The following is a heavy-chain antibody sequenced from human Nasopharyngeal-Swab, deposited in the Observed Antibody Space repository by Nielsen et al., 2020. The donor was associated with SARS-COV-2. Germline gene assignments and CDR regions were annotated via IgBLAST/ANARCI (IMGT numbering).Heavy chain of an antibody. V-gene: IGHV3-33*08. CDR1: GFTFNSYG. CDR2: IWYDGSNK. J-gene: IGHJ3*02. D-gene: IGHD6-19*01. CDR3: ARVQWLDAFDI. Sequence: GGSLRLSCEASGFTFNSYGMHWVRQAPGKGLEWVAIIWYDGSNKYYADSVKGRFTISRDTSKNTLYLQMNSLRAEDTAVYYCARVQWLDAFDIWGQGTMVTVSS.